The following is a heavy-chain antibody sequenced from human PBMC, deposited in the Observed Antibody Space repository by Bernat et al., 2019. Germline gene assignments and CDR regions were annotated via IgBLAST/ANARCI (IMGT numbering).Heavy chain of an antibody. J-gene: IGHJ6*02. D-gene: IGHD3-3*01. CDR1: GFTFSSYA. CDR2: ISYDGSNK. Sequence: QVQLVESGGGVVQPGRSLRLSCAASGFTFSSYAMHWVRQAPGKGLEWVAVISYDGSNKYYADSVKGRFTISRDNSKNTLYLQMNSLRAEDTAVYYCARAAPSITIVGVIPTSMDVWGQGTTVTVSS. CDR3: ARAAPSITIVGVIPTSMDV. V-gene: IGHV3-30-3*01.